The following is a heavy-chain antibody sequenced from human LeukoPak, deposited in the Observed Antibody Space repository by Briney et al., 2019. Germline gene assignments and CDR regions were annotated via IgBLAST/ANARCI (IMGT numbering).Heavy chain of an antibody. D-gene: IGHD4-17*01. Sequence: GGSLRLSCAASGFTFSSYSMNWVRQAPGKGLEWVSSISTSSSYIYYADSVKGRFTISRDNARNSLYLQMNSLRAEDTAVYYCARDPTENTRDWVDPWGQGTLVTVSS. V-gene: IGHV3-21*01. CDR3: ARDPTENTRDWVDP. CDR2: ISTSSSYI. CDR1: GFTFSSYS. J-gene: IGHJ5*02.